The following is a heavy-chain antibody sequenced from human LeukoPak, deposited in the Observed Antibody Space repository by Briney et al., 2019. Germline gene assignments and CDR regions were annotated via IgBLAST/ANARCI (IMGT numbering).Heavy chain of an antibody. D-gene: IGHD5-24*01. CDR1: EFTFFTYW. J-gene: IGHJ6*03. V-gene: IGHV3-7*01. CDR3: ARPSRDGYNLIDYMDV. Sequence: GGSLRLSCAASEFTFFTYWMTWVRQAPGKGLEWVANIKQDGSEKYYVDSVKGRFTISRDNAKNSLYLQMNSLRAEDTAVYYCARPSRDGYNLIDYMDVWGKGTTVTVSS. CDR2: IKQDGSEK.